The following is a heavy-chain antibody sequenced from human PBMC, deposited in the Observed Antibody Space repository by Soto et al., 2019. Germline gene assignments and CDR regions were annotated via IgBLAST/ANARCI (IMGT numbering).Heavy chain of an antibody. D-gene: IGHD4-4*01. V-gene: IGHV4-39*01. J-gene: IGHJ5*02. CDR3: ARIYRLQENWFDP. CDR1: GGSISSSSYY. Sequence: QLQLQESGPGLVKPSETLSLTCTVSGGSISSSSYYWGWIRQPPGKGLEWIGSIYYSGSTYYNPSLKSRVTISVDTSKNQFSLKLSSVTAADTAVYYCARIYRLQENWFDPWGQGTLVTVSS. CDR2: IYYSGST.